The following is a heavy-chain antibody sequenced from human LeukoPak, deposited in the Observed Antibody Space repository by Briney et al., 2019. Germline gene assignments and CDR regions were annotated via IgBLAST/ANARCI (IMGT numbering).Heavy chain of an antibody. CDR2: IIPIFSTA. CDR3: AVGVRGSGSYQIWGHAFGI. Sequence: ASVKVSCKASGGTFSSYAISWVRQAPGQGLEWMGGIIPIFSTADYAQKFQGRVTITADESTSTAYMELSSLRSEDTAIFYCAVGVRGSGSYQIWGHAFGIWGQGTMVTVSS. CDR1: GGTFSSYA. J-gene: IGHJ3*02. D-gene: IGHD3-10*01. V-gene: IGHV1-69*13.